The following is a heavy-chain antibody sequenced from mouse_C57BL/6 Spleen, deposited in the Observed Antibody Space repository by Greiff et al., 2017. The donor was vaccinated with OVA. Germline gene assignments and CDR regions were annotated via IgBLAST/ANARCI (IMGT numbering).Heavy chain of an antibody. D-gene: IGHD5-1*01. Sequence: EVQLVESGGGLVQPGGSLSLSCAASGFTFTDYYMSWVRQPPGKALEWLGFIRNKANGYTTEYSASVKGRLTLSRDNSQRTLYLQMNALRAEDSATYYCARYVPFYYAMDYWGQGTSVTVSS. J-gene: IGHJ4*01. CDR1: GFTFTDYY. V-gene: IGHV7-3*01. CDR3: ARYVPFYYAMDY. CDR2: IRNKANGYTT.